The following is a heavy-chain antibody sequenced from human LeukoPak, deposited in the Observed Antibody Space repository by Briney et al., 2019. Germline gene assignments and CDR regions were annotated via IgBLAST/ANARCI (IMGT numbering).Heavy chain of an antibody. Sequence: GGSLRLSCAASGFTFSSYGMHWVRQAPGKGLEWVAVIWYDGSNKYYADSVKGRFTISRDNSKNTLYLQMNSLRAEDTAVYYCARFYSSSPHFDYWGQGTLVTVSS. V-gene: IGHV3-33*01. J-gene: IGHJ4*02. CDR3: ARFYSSSPHFDY. D-gene: IGHD6-6*01. CDR1: GFTFSSYG. CDR2: IWYDGSNK.